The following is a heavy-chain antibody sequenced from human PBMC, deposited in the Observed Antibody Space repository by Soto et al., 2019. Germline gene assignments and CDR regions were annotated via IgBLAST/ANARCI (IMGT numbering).Heavy chain of an antibody. CDR1: GGSFSSSSYY. V-gene: IGHV4-39*01. CDR2: IYYSGST. D-gene: IGHD3-3*01. Sequence: NPSETLSLTCTVSGGSFSSSSYYWGWIRQPPGKGLEWIGSIYYSGSTYYNPSLKSRVTISVDTSKNQFSLKLSSVTAADTAVYYCAVYCTYYDFWSGYYICEDVWGQGTTVTVSS. J-gene: IGHJ6*02. CDR3: AVYCTYYDFWSGYYICEDV.